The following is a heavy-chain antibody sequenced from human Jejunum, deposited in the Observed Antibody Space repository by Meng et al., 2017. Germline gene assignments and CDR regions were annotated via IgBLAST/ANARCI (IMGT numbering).Heavy chain of an antibody. CDR1: CGFIRSSSYY. Sequence: PLQESVPRLVNPSETLSLTCTVSCGFIRSSSYYWGWIRQPPGKGLEWIGSIYYSGSTYYNPSLKSRVTISVETSKNQFSLKLSSVTAADTAVYYCASYAATVTTLGVVWFDPWGQGTLVTVSS. J-gene: IGHJ5*02. D-gene: IGHD4-17*01. CDR2: IYYSGST. CDR3: ASYAATVTTLGVVWFDP. V-gene: IGHV4-39*07.